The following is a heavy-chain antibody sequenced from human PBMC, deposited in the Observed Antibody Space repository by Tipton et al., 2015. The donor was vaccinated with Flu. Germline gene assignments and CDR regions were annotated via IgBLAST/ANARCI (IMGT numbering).Heavy chain of an antibody. CDR2: INHSGST. V-gene: IGHV4-34*01. Sequence: TLSLTCAVYGGSFSGYYWSWIRQPPGKGLEWIGEINHSGSTNYNPSLKSRVTISVDTSKNQFSLKLSSVTAADTAVYYCARARFIFGVVTGSYYMDVWGKGTTVTVSS. J-gene: IGHJ6*03. CDR3: ARARFIFGVVTGSYYMDV. D-gene: IGHD3-3*01. CDR1: GGSFSGYY.